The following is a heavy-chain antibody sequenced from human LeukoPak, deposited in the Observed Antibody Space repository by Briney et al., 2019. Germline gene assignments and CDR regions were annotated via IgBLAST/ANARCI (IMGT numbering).Heavy chain of an antibody. J-gene: IGHJ4*02. CDR3: ARDQATRGDYYGSGSPAFFDY. V-gene: IGHV4-59*12. CDR2: IYYSGST. CDR1: GGSISSYY. Sequence: SETLSLTCTVSGGSISSYYWSWIRQPPGKGLEWIGYIYYSGSTNYNPSLKSRVTISVDTSKNQFSLKLSSVTAADTAVYYCARDQATRGDYYGSGSPAFFDYWGQGSLVTVSS. D-gene: IGHD3-10*01.